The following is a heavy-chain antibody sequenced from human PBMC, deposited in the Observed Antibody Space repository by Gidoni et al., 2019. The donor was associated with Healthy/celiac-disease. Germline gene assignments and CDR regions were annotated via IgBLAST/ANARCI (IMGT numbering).Heavy chain of an antibody. Sequence: QVQLVESGGGVVQPGRSLRLACAASGFTFSSYAMHWVRQAPGKGLEWVAVISYDGSNKYYADSVKGRFTISRDNSKNTLYLQMNSLRAEDTAVYYCARDIGTMFDYWGQGTLVTVSS. D-gene: IGHD1-7*01. CDR2: ISYDGSNK. CDR3: ARDIGTMFDY. J-gene: IGHJ4*02. V-gene: IGHV3-30-3*01. CDR1: GFTFSSYA.